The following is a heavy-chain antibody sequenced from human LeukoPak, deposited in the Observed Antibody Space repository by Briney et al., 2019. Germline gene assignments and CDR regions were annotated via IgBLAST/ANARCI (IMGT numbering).Heavy chain of an antibody. CDR1: GGSISSYS. J-gene: IGHJ4*02. D-gene: IGHD2-15*01. Sequence: SETLSLTCTVSGGSISSYSWSWIRQPPGKGLEWIEYIYYSGSTNYNPSLKSRVTISIDTSKNQISLKLSSVTAADTAVYYCATHPPKLCTGGSCSDYWGQGTLVTVSS. CDR3: ATHPPKLCTGGSCSDY. CDR2: IYYSGST. V-gene: IGHV4-59*01.